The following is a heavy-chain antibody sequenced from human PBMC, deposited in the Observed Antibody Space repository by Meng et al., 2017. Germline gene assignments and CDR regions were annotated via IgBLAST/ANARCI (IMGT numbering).Heavy chain of an antibody. CDR1: GFTFSSYA. J-gene: IGHJ4*02. V-gene: IGHV3-30*01. CDR3: ASMGY. Sequence: GQLGESGGGVVQPGRSLRLSCAASGFTFSSYAMHWVRQAPGKGLEWVAVISYDGSNKYYADSVKGRFTISRDNSKNTLYLQMNSLRAEDTAVYYCASMGYWGQGTLVTVSS. CDR2: ISYDGSNK. D-gene: IGHD3-10*01.